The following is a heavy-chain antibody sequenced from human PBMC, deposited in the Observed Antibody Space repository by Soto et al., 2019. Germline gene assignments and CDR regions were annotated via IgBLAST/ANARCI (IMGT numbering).Heavy chain of an antibody. V-gene: IGHV3-66*01. Sequence: EVQLVASGGGLVQPGGSLRLSCAASGFTVSSNYMSWVRQAPGKGLEWVSVIYSGGSTYYADSVKGRFTISRDNSKNTLYLQMNSLRAEDTAVYYCATPTVTTSYYYYYMDVWGKGTTVTVSS. D-gene: IGHD4-4*01. J-gene: IGHJ6*03. CDR3: ATPTVTTSYYYYYMDV. CDR1: GFTVSSNY. CDR2: IYSGGST.